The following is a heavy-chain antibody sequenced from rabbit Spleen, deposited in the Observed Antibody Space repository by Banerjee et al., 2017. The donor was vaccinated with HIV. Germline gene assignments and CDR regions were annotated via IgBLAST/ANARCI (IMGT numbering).Heavy chain of an antibody. Sequence: QSLEESGGGLVKPGASLTLTCKASGFSFNSGYDMCWVRQAPGKGLEWIACIYAGSSGSTYSATWAKGRFTGSKASSTTVTLQMTSLTVADTATYFCARDTGSSFSSYGMDLWGPGTLVTVS. CDR3: ARDTGSSFSSYGMDL. V-gene: IGHV1S40*01. CDR1: GFSFNSGYD. D-gene: IGHD8-1*01. CDR2: IYAGSSGST. J-gene: IGHJ6*01.